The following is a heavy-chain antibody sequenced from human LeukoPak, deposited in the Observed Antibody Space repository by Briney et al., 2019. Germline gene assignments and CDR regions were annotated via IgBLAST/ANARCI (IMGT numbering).Heavy chain of an antibody. V-gene: IGHV3-23*01. CDR2: ITGPGEGT. CDR1: GFSFSAYA. J-gene: IGHJ4*01. Sequence: GGSLTLSCEASGFSFSAYALSWVRQAPGKGLEWVSAITGPGEGTWHADSVKGRFTTSRDNSQRTLYLQMNSLRVEDTAVYYCAKRIVGWYQINYWGHGTLVTVSS. CDR3: AKRIVGWYQINY. D-gene: IGHD6-19*01.